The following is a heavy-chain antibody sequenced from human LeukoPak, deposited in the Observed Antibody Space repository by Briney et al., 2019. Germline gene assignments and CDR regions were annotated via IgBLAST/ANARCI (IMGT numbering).Heavy chain of an antibody. J-gene: IGHJ4*02. CDR3: AKLFGAIAAAGTSVDY. D-gene: IGHD6-13*01. CDR1: GFTFSSYG. V-gene: IGHV3-30*18. Sequence: QPGTSLRLSCAASGFTFSSYGMHWVRQAPGKGLEWVAVISYDGSNKYYADSVKGRFTISRDNSKNTLYLQMNSLRAEDTAVYYCAKLFGAIAAAGTSVDYWGQGTLVTVSS. CDR2: ISYDGSNK.